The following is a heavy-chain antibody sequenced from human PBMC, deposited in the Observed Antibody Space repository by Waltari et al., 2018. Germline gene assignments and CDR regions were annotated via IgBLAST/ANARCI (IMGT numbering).Heavy chain of an antibody. Sequence: SGSGGSTYYADSVKGRFNISRDNSKNTLYLQMDSLRAEDTAVYYCAKDLRNPWGLGGGTGGNSRSRNLGYWGQGTLVTVSS. J-gene: IGHJ4*02. CDR2: SGSGGST. D-gene: IGHD2-21*02. V-gene: IGHV3-23*01. CDR3: AKDLRNPWGLGGGTGGNSRSRNLGY.